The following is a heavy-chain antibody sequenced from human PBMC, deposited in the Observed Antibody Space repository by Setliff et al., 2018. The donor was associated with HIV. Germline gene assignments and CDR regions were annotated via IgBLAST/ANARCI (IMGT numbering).Heavy chain of an antibody. CDR2: ISAYNGDT. CDR1: GYTMSNYG. Sequence: VKVSCTASGYTMSNYGISWVRQAPGQGLEWMGWISAYNGDTNYAQKFQGRVSLTTDTSKNTAYMELRSLRSDDTAVYYCTRDEFYYGSGNYYKADYFDPWGQGTLVTVSS. V-gene: IGHV1-18*01. D-gene: IGHD3-10*01. J-gene: IGHJ5*02. CDR3: TRDEFYYGSGNYYKADYFDP.